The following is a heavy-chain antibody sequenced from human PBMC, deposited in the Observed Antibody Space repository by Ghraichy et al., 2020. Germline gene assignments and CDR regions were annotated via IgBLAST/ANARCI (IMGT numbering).Heavy chain of an antibody. J-gene: IGHJ3*02. CDR1: GIIFSNNW. V-gene: IGHV3-7*03. D-gene: IGHD3-22*01. CDR2: IKEDGSEK. CDR3: ARDRGSRVVVTDADVFDI. Sequence: GGSLRLSCVASGIIFSNNWMSWVRQVPGKGLEWVANIKEDGSEKYYVDSVKGRFTISRDNARNSLYLQMNSLRDEDTAVYYCARDRGSRVVVTDADVFDIWGQGTMVTVSS.